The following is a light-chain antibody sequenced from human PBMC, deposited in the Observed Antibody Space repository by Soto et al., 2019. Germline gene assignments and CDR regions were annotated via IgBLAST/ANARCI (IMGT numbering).Light chain of an antibody. V-gene: IGKV1-12*01. CDR3: QQAASFPIT. CDR2: TAS. Sequence: DIQMTQSPSSGSASVVDRVTITFRASQGVSTWLAWYQQKPGKAPNLLIYTASSLQSGVPSRFSGSGSGTDFTLTINGLQPEDFATYYCQQAASFPITFGQGTRLEIK. J-gene: IGKJ5*01. CDR1: QGVSTW.